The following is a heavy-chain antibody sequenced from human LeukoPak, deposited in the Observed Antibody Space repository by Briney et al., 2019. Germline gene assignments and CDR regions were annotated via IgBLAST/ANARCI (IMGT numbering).Heavy chain of an antibody. CDR1: GFTFSGHG. CDR3: AKDRSFSAAVGHY. V-gene: IGHV3-23*01. Sequence: PGGSLRLSCAASGFTFSGHGMNWVRQAPGKGLEWVSGITGSGATTYYADSVKGRFTISRDNSKNTLYLQMNSLRAEDTAVYYCAKDRSFSAAVGHYWGQGTLVTVSS. D-gene: IGHD6-13*01. CDR2: ITGSGATT. J-gene: IGHJ4*02.